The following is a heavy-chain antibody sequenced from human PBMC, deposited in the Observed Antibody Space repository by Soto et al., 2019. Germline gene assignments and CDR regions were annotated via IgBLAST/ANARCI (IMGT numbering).Heavy chain of an antibody. J-gene: IGHJ6*02. CDR3: AAAYDFWSGYYTAGDYGMDV. V-gene: IGHV1-58*01. Sequence: ASVKVSCKASGFTFTSSAVQWVRQARGQRLEWIGWIVVGSGNTNYAQKFQERVTITRDMSTSAAYMEPSSLRSEDTAVYYCAAAYDFWSGYYTAGDYGMDVWGQGTTVTVSS. CDR2: IVVGSGNT. D-gene: IGHD3-3*01. CDR1: GFTFTSSA.